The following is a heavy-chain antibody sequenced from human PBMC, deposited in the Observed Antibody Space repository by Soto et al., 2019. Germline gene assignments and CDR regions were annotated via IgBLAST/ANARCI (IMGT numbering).Heavy chain of an antibody. CDR1: GGTFSDFA. J-gene: IGHJ6*02. CDR2: FMPIFGRP. V-gene: IGHV1-69*12. D-gene: IGHD6-19*01. CDR3: ATWLRMAGIGNYYYGMDV. Sequence: QVQLVQSGAEVKKPGSSMKVSCKASGGTFSDFAFSWVRQAPGQGPEWMGGFMPIFGRPDYPLKFRDRVNITADESTSTVFVELRSLTSEDTAVYYCATWLRMAGIGNYYYGMDVWGQGTTVTVSS.